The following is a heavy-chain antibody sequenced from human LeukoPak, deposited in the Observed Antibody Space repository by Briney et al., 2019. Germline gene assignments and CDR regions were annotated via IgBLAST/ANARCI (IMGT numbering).Heavy chain of an antibody. CDR1: GYTFTDYA. Sequence: ASVKVSCKASGYTFTDYAMHWVRQAPGQRLEWMGWINADNGNTKYSQKFQGRVTITWDTSASAAYMELSSLRSEDMAVYYCARGEYSYDLYFDYWGQGTLVTVSS. CDR2: INADNGNT. V-gene: IGHV1-3*03. CDR3: ARGEYSYDLYFDY. J-gene: IGHJ4*02. D-gene: IGHD3-22*01.